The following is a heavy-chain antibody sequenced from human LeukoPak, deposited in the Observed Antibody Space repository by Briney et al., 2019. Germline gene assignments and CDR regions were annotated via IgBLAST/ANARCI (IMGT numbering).Heavy chain of an antibody. CDR3: ARAGSGKGGYYFDY. CDR1: GYTFTGYY. D-gene: IGHD3-3*01. J-gene: IGHJ4*02. CDR2: INPNSGGT. V-gene: IGHV1-2*02. Sequence: GASVKVSCKASGYTFTGYYMHWVRQAPGQGLEWMGWINPNSGGTNYAQKFQGRVTMTRDTSISTAYMELSRLRSDDTAVYYCARAGSGKGGYYFDYWGQGTLVTVSS.